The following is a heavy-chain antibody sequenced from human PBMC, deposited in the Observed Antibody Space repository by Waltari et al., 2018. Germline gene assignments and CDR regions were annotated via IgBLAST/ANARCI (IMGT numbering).Heavy chain of an antibody. CDR1: GGSISSRHYF. CDR3: ARLLPQDYGDYPSNYFDY. CDR2: VSHRGST. Sequence: QLQLQESGPGLVKPSETLSLPCTVSGGSISSRHYFWGWIRQPPGKGLEWIAVVSHRGSTYYKSSLKSRVTISVDTSKNQFSLKLRSVTAADTAVYYCARLLPQDYGDYPSNYFDYWGQGTLVTVSS. D-gene: IGHD4-17*01. J-gene: IGHJ4*02. V-gene: IGHV4-39*01.